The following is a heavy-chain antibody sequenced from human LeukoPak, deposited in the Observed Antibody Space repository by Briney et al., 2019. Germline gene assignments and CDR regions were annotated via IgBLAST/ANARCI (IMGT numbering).Heavy chain of an antibody. V-gene: IGHV1-2*02. CDR1: GYSFTDYY. CDR2: INPETGGT. Sequence: ASVKVSCKASGYSFTDYYMHWVRQAPGQGLEWMGSINPETGGTNYARKFQGRVTMTTDTTICTAYMQLSRLRSDDTAVYYCASGLNSRSSSCWGQGTRVTVSS. CDR3: ASGLNSRSSSC. D-gene: IGHD6-13*01. J-gene: IGHJ4*02.